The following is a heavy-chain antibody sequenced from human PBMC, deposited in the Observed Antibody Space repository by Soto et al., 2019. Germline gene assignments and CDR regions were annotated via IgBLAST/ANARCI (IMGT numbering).Heavy chain of an antibody. J-gene: IGHJ4*02. D-gene: IGHD6-19*01. CDR1: GGSISSYY. CDR3: ARLGSGWYGRHSYYFDY. CDR2: IYYSGST. Sequence: SETLSLTCTVSGGSISSYYWSWIRQPPGKGLEWIGYIYYSGSTNYNPSLKSRVTISVDTSKNQFSLKLSSVTAADTAVYYCARLGSGWYGRHSYYFDYWGQGTLVTVSS. V-gene: IGHV4-59*01.